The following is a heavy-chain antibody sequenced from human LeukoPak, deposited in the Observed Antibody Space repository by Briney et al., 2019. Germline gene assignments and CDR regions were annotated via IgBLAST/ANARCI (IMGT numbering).Heavy chain of an antibody. V-gene: IGHV3-48*01. J-gene: IGHJ3*02. Sequence: GGSLRLSCAASGFTFSSYSMNWVRQAPGKGLEWVSYISSSSSTIYYADSVKGRFTISRDNAENSLYLQMNSLRAEDTAVYYCASSGYSNAFDIWGQGAMVTVSS. CDR2: ISSSSSTI. CDR3: ASSGYSNAFDI. D-gene: IGHD3-22*01. CDR1: GFTFSSYS.